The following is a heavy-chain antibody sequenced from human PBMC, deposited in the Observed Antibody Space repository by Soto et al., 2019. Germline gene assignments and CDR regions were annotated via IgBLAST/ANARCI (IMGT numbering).Heavy chain of an antibody. CDR3: ARLRAQYGDYVFDY. CDR1: GGSISSYY. J-gene: IGHJ4*02. Sequence: SETLSLTCTVSGGSISSYYWSWIRQPPGKGLEWIGYIYYSGSTNYNPSLKSRVTISVDTSKNQFSLKLSSVTAADTAVYYCARLRAQYGDYVFDYWGQGTLVTVSS. V-gene: IGHV4-59*08. D-gene: IGHD4-17*01. CDR2: IYYSGST.